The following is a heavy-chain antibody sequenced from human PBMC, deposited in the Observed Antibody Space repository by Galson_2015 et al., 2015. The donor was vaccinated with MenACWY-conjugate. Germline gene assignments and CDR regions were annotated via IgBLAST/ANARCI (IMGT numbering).Heavy chain of an antibody. D-gene: IGHD6-13*01. CDR3: ARDFSSWPARGFDY. V-gene: IGHV4-39*07. CDR1: GGPISLSSYY. CDR2: TFNTGNT. Sequence: TQSLTSTVYGGPISLSSYYWGWFRQPLGQGLASVGATFNTGNTYYNTSLESRVTISIDTSKNQFSLKLSSVTAADTSVYYSARDFSSWPARGFDYWGQGTLVTVSS. J-gene: IGHJ4*02.